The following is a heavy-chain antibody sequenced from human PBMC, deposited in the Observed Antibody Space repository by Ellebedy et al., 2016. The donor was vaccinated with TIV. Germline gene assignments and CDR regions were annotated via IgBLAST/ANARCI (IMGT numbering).Heavy chain of an antibody. V-gene: IGHV5-51*01. Sequence: GESLKISCKGSGYSFTNYWIGWVRQTPGKGLEWMGIFYPDDSDTRYSPSFQGQVTISVDKSINTAYLQWSSLKASDSAMYFCARPTTVITREDDAFDVWGQGTMVTVSS. CDR1: GYSFTNYW. D-gene: IGHD4-23*01. J-gene: IGHJ3*01. CDR3: ARPTTVITREDDAFDV. CDR2: FYPDDSDT.